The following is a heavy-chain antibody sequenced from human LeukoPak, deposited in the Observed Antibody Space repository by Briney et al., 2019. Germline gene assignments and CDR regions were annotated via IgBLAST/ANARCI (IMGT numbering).Heavy chain of an antibody. CDR2: IKQDGSEK. Sequence: GGSLRPSCAASGFTFSSYWMSWVRQAPGKGLEWVANIKQDGSEKYYVDSVKGRFTISRDNAKNSLYPQMNSLRAEDTAVYYCARVGGKYSSSGYWGQGTLVTVSS. J-gene: IGHJ4*02. CDR3: ARVGGKYSSSGY. V-gene: IGHV3-7*01. CDR1: GFTFSSYW. D-gene: IGHD6-6*01.